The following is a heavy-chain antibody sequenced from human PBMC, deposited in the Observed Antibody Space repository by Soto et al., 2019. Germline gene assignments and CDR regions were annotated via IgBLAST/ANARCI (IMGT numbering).Heavy chain of an antibody. D-gene: IGHD5-12*01. CDR2: IYYSGST. J-gene: IGHJ6*02. Sequence: PSETLSLTCPVSGGSVSSGSYYWSWIRQPPGKVLEWIGYIYYSGSTNYNPSLKSRVTISVDTSKNQFSLKLSSVTAADTAVYYLSRDLVMFSGYEYYYYYGMDVWGLGTTVTGSS. V-gene: IGHV4-61*01. CDR1: GGSVSSGSYY. CDR3: SRDLVMFSGYEYYYYYGMDV.